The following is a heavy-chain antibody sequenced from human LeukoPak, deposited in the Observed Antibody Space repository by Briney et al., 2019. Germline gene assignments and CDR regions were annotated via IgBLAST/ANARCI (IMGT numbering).Heavy chain of an antibody. D-gene: IGHD2-15*01. V-gene: IGHV3-33*01. CDR1: GFTFSSYG. J-gene: IGHJ3*02. CDR2: IWYDGSND. Sequence: PVRSLRLSCAASGFTFSSYGMHWVRQAPGKGLEWVAVIWYDGSNDYYANSVKGRFTISRDNSKNTLYLQMNSLRAEDTAVYFCAGKNTQVAFDIWGQGTMVTVSP. CDR3: AGKNTQVAFDI.